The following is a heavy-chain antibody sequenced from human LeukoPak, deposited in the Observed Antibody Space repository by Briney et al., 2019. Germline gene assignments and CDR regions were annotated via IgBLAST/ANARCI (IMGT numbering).Heavy chain of an antibody. D-gene: IGHD5-12*01. CDR2: INPNSGGT. J-gene: IGHJ4*02. CDR1: GYTFTSYG. CDR3: EKEYDTGYSGHNYYFDY. Sequence: GASVKVSCKASGYTFTSYGISCVRQAPGQGLEWMGWINPNSGGTNYAQKFQGRVTMTRDTSISTAYMELSRLRSDDTAVYYCEKEYDTGYSGHNYYFDYWGQGTLVTVSS. V-gene: IGHV1-2*02.